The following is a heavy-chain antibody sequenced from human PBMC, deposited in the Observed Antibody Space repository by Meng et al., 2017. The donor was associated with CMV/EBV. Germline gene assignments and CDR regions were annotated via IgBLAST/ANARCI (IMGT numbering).Heavy chain of an antibody. CDR3: AKGDGLDQLQGPLVDY. CDR2: IRYDGSNK. D-gene: IGHD2-2*01. Sequence: GESLKISCAASGSTFSSYGMHWVRQAPGKGLEWVAFIRYDGSNKYYADSVKGRFTISRDNSKNTLYLQMNSLRAEDTAVYYCAKGDGLDQLQGPLVDYWGQGTLVTVSS. J-gene: IGHJ4*02. CDR1: GSTFSSYG. V-gene: IGHV3-30*02.